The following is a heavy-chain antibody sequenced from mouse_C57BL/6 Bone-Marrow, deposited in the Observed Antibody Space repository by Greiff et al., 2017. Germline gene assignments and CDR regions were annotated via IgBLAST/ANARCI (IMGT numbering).Heavy chain of an antibody. V-gene: IGHV14-1*01. Sequence: EVKVEESGAELVRPGASVKLSCTASGFNIKDYYMHWVKQRPEQGLEWIGRIDPEDGDTEYAPKFQGKATMTADTSSNPAYLQLSSLTSEDTAVYYCTTTPGGDYWGQGTTLTVSS. CDR3: TTTPGGDY. J-gene: IGHJ2*01. CDR2: IDPEDGDT. CDR1: GFNIKDYY.